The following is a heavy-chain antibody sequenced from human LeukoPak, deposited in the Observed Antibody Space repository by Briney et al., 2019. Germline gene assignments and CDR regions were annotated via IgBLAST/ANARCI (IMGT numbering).Heavy chain of an antibody. CDR1: GYKFTDYW. Sequence: GESLKISCKGSGYKFTDYWIGWVRQMPGKGLEWMGIIYADDSDTRYSPSFQGQVTISADKSISTAYLQWSSLRASHTAMYYCAKYYYDRSVGPFDYWGQGNLVT. V-gene: IGHV5-51*01. CDR3: AKYYYDRSVGPFDY. D-gene: IGHD3-22*01. CDR2: IYADDSDT. J-gene: IGHJ4*02.